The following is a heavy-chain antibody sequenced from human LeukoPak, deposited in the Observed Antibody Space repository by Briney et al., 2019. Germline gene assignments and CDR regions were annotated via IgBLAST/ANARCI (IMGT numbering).Heavy chain of an antibody. V-gene: IGHV3-7*01. CDR1: GFTFEDYG. Sequence: GGSLRLSCAASGFTFEDYGMSWVRQAPGKGLEWVANIKQDGSEKYYVDSVKGRFTISRDNAKNSLYLQMNSLRAEDTAVYYCARDQGQQLGYYYYYYGMDVWGQGTTVTVPS. D-gene: IGHD6-13*01. CDR2: IKQDGSEK. CDR3: ARDQGQQLGYYYYYYGMDV. J-gene: IGHJ6*02.